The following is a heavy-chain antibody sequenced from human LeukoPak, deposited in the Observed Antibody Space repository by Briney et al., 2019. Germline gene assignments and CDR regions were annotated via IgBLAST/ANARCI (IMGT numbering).Heavy chain of an antibody. Sequence: ASVKVSCKASGYTFTAYYMHWVRQAPGHGLEWMGWINPNSGGTNFAQKFQGRVTMTRDTSISTAYMELSRLRSDDTAVFYCARDYYDSSGYGSFDYWGQGTLVTVSS. D-gene: IGHD3-22*01. CDR2: INPNSGGT. J-gene: IGHJ4*02. CDR1: GYTFTAYY. V-gene: IGHV1-2*02. CDR3: ARDYYDSSGYGSFDY.